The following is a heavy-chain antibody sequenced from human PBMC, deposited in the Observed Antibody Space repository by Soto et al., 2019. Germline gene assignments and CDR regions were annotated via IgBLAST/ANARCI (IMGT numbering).Heavy chain of an antibody. CDR1: GGSFSGYY. CDR2: IYYSGST. Sequence: SETLSLTCAVYGGSFSGYYWSWIRQPPGKGLEWIGYIYYSGSTNYNPSLKSRVTISVDTSKNQFSLKLSSVTAADTAVYYCARGSSRSWYLNWGQGTLVTVSS. D-gene: IGHD6-13*01. CDR3: ARGSSRSWYLN. J-gene: IGHJ4*02. V-gene: IGHV4-59*01.